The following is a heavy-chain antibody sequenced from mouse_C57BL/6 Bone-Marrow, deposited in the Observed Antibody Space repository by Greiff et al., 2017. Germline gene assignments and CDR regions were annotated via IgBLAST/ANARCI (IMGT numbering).Heavy chain of an antibody. CDR1: GYTFTSYW. D-gene: IGHD2-3*01. V-gene: IGHV1-59*01. J-gene: IGHJ1*03. CDR2: IDPSDSYT. CDR3: AREGWLLPYWYFDV. Sequence: QVQLKESGAELVRPGTSVKLSCKASGYTFTSYWMHWVKQRPGQGLEWIGVIDPSDSYTNYNQKFKGKATLNVDTSSSTAYMQLSSLTSEDSAVYYCAREGWLLPYWYFDVWGTGTTVTVSS.